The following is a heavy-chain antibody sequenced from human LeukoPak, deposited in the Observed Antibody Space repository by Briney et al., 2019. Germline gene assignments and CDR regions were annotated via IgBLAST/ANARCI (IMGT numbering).Heavy chain of an antibody. Sequence: PGGSLRLSCAASGFTFSSYGMHWVRQAPGKGLEWVAFIRYDGSNKYYADSVKGRFTISRDNSKNTLYLQMNSLRAEDTAVYYCAKDGRFGELGDYYYYMDVWGKGTTVTISS. CDR3: AKDGRFGELGDYYYYMDV. D-gene: IGHD3-10*01. V-gene: IGHV3-30*02. J-gene: IGHJ6*03. CDR2: IRYDGSNK. CDR1: GFTFSSYG.